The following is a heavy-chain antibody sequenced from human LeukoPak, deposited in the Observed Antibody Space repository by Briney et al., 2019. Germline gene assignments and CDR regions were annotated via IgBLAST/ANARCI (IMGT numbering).Heavy chain of an antibody. CDR1: GDRVSSTSAT. D-gene: IGHD3-16*01. CDR3: AGGSSALYGAFDI. Sequence: SQTLSLTCAISGDRVSSTSATWSWIRQSPSRGLEYLGRTYYRSKWNNDYALSVQSRITINPDTSKNQVSLQLNSVTPEDTGVYYCAGGSSALYGAFDIWGQGTVVTVSS. CDR2: TYYRSKWNN. V-gene: IGHV6-1*01. J-gene: IGHJ3*02.